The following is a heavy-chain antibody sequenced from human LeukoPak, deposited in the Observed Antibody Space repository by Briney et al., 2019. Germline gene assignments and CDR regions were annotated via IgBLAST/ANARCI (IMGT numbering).Heavy chain of an antibody. CDR3: AAIRYCSSTSCYLP. CDR2: ISSSSSYI. J-gene: IGHJ5*02. Sequence: PGGSLRLSRAASGFTFSNYYMNWVRQAPGKGLEWVSSISSSSSYIYYADSVKGRFTISRDNAKNSLYLQMNSLRAEDTAVYYCAAIRYCSSTSCYLPWGQGTLVTVSS. V-gene: IGHV3-21*01. CDR1: GFTFSNYY. D-gene: IGHD2-2*01.